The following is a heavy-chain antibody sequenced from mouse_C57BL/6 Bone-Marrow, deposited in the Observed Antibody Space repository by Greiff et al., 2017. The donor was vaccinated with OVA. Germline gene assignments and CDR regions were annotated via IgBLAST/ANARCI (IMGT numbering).Heavy chain of an antibody. J-gene: IGHJ2*01. Sequence: EVQGVESGGGLVQPGGSLSLSCAASGFTFTDYYMSWVRQPPGKALEWLGFIRNKANGYTTEYSASVKGRFTISRDNSQSILYLQMNALRAEDSATYYCASSYGSSSYFDYWGQGTTLTVSS. V-gene: IGHV7-3*01. CDR2: IRNKANGYTT. CDR3: ASSYGSSSYFDY. CDR1: GFTFTDYY. D-gene: IGHD1-1*01.